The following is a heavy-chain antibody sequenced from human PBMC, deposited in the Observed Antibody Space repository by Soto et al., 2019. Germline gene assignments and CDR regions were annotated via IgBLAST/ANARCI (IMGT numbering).Heavy chain of an antibody. D-gene: IGHD6-13*01. J-gene: IGHJ2*01. V-gene: IGHV3-7*01. Sequence: GGSLRLSCAASGFTFSSYWMSWVRQAPGKGLEWVANIKQDGSEKYYVDSVKGRFTISRDNAKNSLYLQMNSLRAEDTAVYYCAREGVGSSWYWYFDLWDRGTLVTVSS. CDR1: GFTFSSYW. CDR3: AREGVGSSWYWYFDL. CDR2: IKQDGSEK.